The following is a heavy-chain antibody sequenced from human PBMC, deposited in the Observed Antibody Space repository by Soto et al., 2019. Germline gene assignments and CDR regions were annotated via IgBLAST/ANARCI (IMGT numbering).Heavy chain of an antibody. CDR1: VFTFSIYG. D-gene: IGHD3-10*02. Sequence: GGSLRLACAASVFTFSIYGMHWVRQAPGKGLEWVAVISYDGSNKYYADSVKGRFTISRDNSKNTLYLQMNSLRAEDTAVYYCAKDRRLTMWAKDFDYWGQGTLVTVS. CDR2: ISYDGSNK. CDR3: AKDRRLTMWAKDFDY. J-gene: IGHJ4*02. V-gene: IGHV3-30*18.